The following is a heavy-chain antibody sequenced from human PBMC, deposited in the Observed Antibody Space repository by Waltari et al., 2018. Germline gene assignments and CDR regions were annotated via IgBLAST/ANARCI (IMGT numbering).Heavy chain of an antibody. V-gene: IGHV1-46*01. CDR2: INPSGGST. CDR1: GYTFTSYY. D-gene: IGHD3-10*01. CDR3: ARDGDGFGEQYYYYYYGMDV. J-gene: IGHJ6*02. Sequence: QVQLVQSGAEVKKPGASVKVSCKTSGYTFTSYYMHWVRQAPGQGLEWMGIINPSGGSTSYAQKFQGRVTMTRDTSTSTVYMELSSLRSEDTAVYYCARDGDGFGEQYYYYYYGMDVWGQGTTVTVSS.